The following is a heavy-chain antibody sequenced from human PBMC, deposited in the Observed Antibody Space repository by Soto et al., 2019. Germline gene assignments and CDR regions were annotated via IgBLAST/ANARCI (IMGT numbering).Heavy chain of an antibody. CDR2: ISGSGDST. CDR3: AKGVPGIAVAGTGYFQH. V-gene: IGHV3-23*01. D-gene: IGHD6-19*01. Sequence: EVQLLESGGGLVQPGGSLRLSCAASGFTFSSYAMSWVRQAPGKGLEWVSGISGSGDSTYYADSVKGRFTISRDNSKNARSLQMNSLRAGDTAVYYCAKGVPGIAVAGTGYFQHWGQGTLVTVSS. CDR1: GFTFSSYA. J-gene: IGHJ1*01.